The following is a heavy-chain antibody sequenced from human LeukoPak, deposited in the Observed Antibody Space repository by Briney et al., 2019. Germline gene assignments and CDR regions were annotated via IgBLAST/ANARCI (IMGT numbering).Heavy chain of an antibody. Sequence: SETLSLTCTVSGGSISSYYWSWIRPPPGKGLEWSGYIYYSGSTNYNPSLKSRVTISVDTSKNQFSLKLSSVTAADTAVYYCARRRVVVVAATVPSLKRYWYFDLWGRGTLVTVSS. CDR3: ARRRVVVVAATVPSLKRYWYFDL. D-gene: IGHD2-15*01. CDR1: GGSISSYY. V-gene: IGHV4-59*12. CDR2: IYYSGST. J-gene: IGHJ2*01.